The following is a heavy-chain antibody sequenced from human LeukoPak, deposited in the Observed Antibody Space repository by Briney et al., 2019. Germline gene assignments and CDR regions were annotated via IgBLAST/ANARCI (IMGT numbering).Heavy chain of an antibody. J-gene: IGHJ4*02. CDR3: ARDRSTVTTWVDY. D-gene: IGHD4-17*01. V-gene: IGHV3-30*02. CDR2: IRYDGRNK. CDR1: GFIFSSYG. Sequence: GGPLRLSCAASGFIFSSYGMHWVRQAPGKGLEWVAFIRYDGRNKYYADSVKGRFTISRDNSKNTLYLQMNSLRGEDTAVYYCARDRSTVTTWVDYWGQGTLVTVSS.